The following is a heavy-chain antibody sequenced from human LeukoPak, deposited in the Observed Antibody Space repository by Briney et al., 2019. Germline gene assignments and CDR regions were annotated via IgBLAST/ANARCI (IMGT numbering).Heavy chain of an antibody. V-gene: IGHV3-23*01. D-gene: IGHD3-10*01. J-gene: IGHJ6*03. CDR2: ISGSGDSS. CDR3: ARGTYYYGSGSYTSYMDV. Sequence: GGSLRLSCAASGFSFRSYGMSWVRQPPGKGLEWVSAISGSGDSSDYADSVKGRFTISRDNSKNTLFLQMISLRAEDTAVYYCARGTYYYGSGSYTSYMDVWGKGTTVTISS. CDR1: GFSFRSYG.